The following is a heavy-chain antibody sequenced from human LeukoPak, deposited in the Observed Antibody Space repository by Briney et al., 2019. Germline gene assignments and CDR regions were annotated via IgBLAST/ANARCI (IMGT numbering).Heavy chain of an antibody. V-gene: IGHV4-4*09. Sequence: PSGALSLSCKVSGDSVSSGYWSWIRQSPPKGLEWIGLIYDSGVTDYNPSLKSSLIKSFDTSKNQFSLNLRSVSAADSDSYYCAGRGHRYSRDWGQGILVTVSS. J-gene: IGHJ1*01. D-gene: IGHD2-15*01. CDR1: GDSVSSGY. CDR3: AGRGHRYSRD. CDR2: IYDSGVT.